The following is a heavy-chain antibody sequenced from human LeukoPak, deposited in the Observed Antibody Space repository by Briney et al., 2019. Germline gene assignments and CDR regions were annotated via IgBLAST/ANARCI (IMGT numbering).Heavy chain of an antibody. CDR1: GLTFNSYA. Sequence: GVTVRLSCAASGLTFNSYAMSWVRQAPGKGLEWVSAISCSGANTYYAGAEKGRFTISRDNTKNTLYLQMSSLRAEDTAVYYCAKGPDSSGYGYYYGMVVWGQGTTVTVS. D-gene: IGHD3-22*01. CDR3: AKGPDSSGYGYYYGMVV. CDR2: ISCSGANT. V-gene: IGHV3-23*01. J-gene: IGHJ6*02.